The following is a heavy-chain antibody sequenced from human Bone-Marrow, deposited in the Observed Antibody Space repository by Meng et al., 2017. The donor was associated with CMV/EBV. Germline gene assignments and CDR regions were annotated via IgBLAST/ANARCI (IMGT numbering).Heavy chain of an antibody. J-gene: IGHJ6*02. CDR3: ARSLAAAANYYHGMDV. V-gene: IGHV3-53*01. CDR2: IYSGGST. D-gene: IGHD6-25*01. Sequence: GESLKISCAASGFTVSSNYMSWVRQAPGKGLEWVSVIYSGGSTYYADSVKGRFTISRDNSKNTLYLQMNSLRAEDTAVYYCARSLAAAANYYHGMDVWGQGTTVTVSS. CDR1: GFTVSSNY.